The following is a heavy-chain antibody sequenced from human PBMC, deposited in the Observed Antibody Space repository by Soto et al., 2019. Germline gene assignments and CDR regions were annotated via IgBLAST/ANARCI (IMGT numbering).Heavy chain of an antibody. J-gene: IGHJ4*02. Sequence: PGGSLRLSCTASGFAFGDHAMSWVRQAPGKGLEWVGLIRSKAYGGTTEYAASVKGRFTISIDDSKSIAYLQMNSLKTEDTAVYYCTRDCFLGSVATGKKKDYWGKGTLVTVSS. CDR1: GFAFGDHA. CDR2: IRSKAYGGTT. D-gene: IGHD1-1*01. CDR3: TRDCFLGSVATGKKKDY. V-gene: IGHV3-49*04.